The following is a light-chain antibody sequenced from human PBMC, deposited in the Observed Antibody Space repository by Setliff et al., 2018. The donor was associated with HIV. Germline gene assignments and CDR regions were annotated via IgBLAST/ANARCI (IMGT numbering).Light chain of an antibody. CDR2: DVN. Sequence: QSALAQPASVSGSPGQSITVSCTGTSSDVGGYNCVSWYQQHPGKAPKLMIYDVNNRPSGVSNRFSGSKSGNTASLTISGLQAEDGADYYCSSYTSSSTLYVFGTGTKVTVL. CDR1: SSDVGGYNC. V-gene: IGLV2-14*03. J-gene: IGLJ1*01. CDR3: SSYTSSSTLYV.